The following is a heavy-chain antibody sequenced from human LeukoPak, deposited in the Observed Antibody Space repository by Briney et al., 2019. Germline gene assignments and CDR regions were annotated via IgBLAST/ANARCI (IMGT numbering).Heavy chain of an antibody. V-gene: IGHV3-74*03. J-gene: IGHJ4*02. CDR2: INSDGRST. CDR3: VREGRVSGYDFDY. Sequence: GRSLRLACAVYGFTLDDYAMHCVRQAPGRGLVWVSRINSDGRSTTYADSVKGRFTIPRDNAKKTLYLQMNSLRAEDTAVYYCVREGRVSGYDFDYWGEGTLVTVSS. D-gene: IGHD5-12*01. CDR1: GFTLDDYA.